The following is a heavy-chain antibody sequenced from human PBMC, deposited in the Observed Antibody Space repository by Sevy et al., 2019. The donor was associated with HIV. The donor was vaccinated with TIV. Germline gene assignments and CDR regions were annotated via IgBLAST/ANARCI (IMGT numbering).Heavy chain of an antibody. D-gene: IGHD6-13*01. Sequence: GGSLRLSCAASGFTFSSYGMHWVRQAPGKGLEWVAVIWYDGSNKYYADSVKGRFTISRDNSKNTLYLQMNSLRAEDTAVYYCARSPPSIAAAVSEMDVWGKGTTVTAPQ. CDR2: IWYDGSNK. CDR3: ARSPPSIAAAVSEMDV. J-gene: IGHJ6*04. CDR1: GFTFSSYG. V-gene: IGHV3-33*01.